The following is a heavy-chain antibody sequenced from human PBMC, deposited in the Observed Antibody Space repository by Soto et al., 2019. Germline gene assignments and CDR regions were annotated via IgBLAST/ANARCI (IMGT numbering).Heavy chain of an antibody. CDR3: AKDQGIVVVPAAIWS. CDR2: ISGSGGST. J-gene: IGHJ4*02. CDR1: GFTFISYA. Sequence: PWGSLRLSCAASGFTFISYAIFFFRHSPFKWLEWVSAISGSGGSTYYADSVKGRFTISRDNSKNTLYLQMNSLRAEDTAVYYCAKDQGIVVVPAAIWSWGQGTLVTVSS. D-gene: IGHD2-2*02. V-gene: IGHV3-23*01.